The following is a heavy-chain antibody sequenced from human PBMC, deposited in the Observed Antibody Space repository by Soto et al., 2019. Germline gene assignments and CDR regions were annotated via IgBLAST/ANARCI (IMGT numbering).Heavy chain of an antibody. D-gene: IGHD3-3*01. J-gene: IGHJ5*02. CDR1: GGSISSGGYY. CDR3: ARGYYDFWSGPRWFDP. CDR2: IYYSGST. V-gene: IGHV4-31*03. Sequence: SETLSLTCTVSGGSISSGGYYWSWIRQHPGKGLEWIGYIYYSGSTYYNPSLKSRVTISVDTSKNQFSLKLSSVAAADTAVYYCARGYYDFWSGPRWFDPWGQGTLVTVSS.